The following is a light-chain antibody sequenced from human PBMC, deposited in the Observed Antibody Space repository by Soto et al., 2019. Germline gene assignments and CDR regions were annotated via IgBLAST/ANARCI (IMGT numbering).Light chain of an antibody. CDR1: QSISSY. CDR2: ATS. J-gene: IGKJ1*01. V-gene: IGKV1-39*01. Sequence: DIQMTQSPSSLSASVGDRVTITCRASQSISSYLNWYQQKPGKAPNLLIYATSNLQSGVPSRFSGSGSGTDFSLTISSLKPEDSATYYCQQSYNMPRTFGQGTRWISN. CDR3: QQSYNMPRT.